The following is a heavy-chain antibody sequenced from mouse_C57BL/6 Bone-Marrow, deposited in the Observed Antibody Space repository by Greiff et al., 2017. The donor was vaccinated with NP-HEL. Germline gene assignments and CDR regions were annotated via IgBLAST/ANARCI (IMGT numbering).Heavy chain of an antibody. CDR1: GFTFSDYY. J-gene: IGHJ1*03. CDR2: INYDGSST. V-gene: IGHV5-16*01. CDR3: ARDRAYWYFDV. D-gene: IGHD3-3*01. Sequence: EVMLVEPEGGLVQPGSSMKLSCTASGFTFSDYYMAWVRQVPEKGLEWVANINYDGSSTYYLDSLKSRFIISRDNAKNILYLQMSSLKSEDTATYYCARDRAYWYFDVWGTGTTVTVSS.